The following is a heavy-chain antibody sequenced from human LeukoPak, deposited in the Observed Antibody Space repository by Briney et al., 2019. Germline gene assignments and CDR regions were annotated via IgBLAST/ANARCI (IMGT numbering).Heavy chain of an antibody. CDR2: IYDSGST. D-gene: IGHD7-27*01. J-gene: IGHJ4*02. CDR1: GGSIRSSYYY. CDR3: ARRILGKTSDS. V-gene: IGHV4-39*01. Sequence: SETLSLTCTVSGGSIRSSYYYWGWIRQPPGKGLEWIGSIYDSGSTYYNPSLKSRVTISVDTSKNQFSLKLTSVTAADTAVYYCARRILGKTSDSWGQGTLVTVSS.